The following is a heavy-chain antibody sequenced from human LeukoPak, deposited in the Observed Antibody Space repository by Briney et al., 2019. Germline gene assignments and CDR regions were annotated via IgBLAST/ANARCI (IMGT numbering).Heavy chain of an antibody. CDR3: ARAGYSHGVDY. CDR1: GFTFSNYW. CDR2: VNSDGRTT. D-gene: IGHD5-18*01. J-gene: IGHJ4*02. V-gene: IGHV3-74*01. Sequence: GGSLRLSCAASGFTFSNYWMHWVRQAPGKGLVWVSRVNSDGRTTSYADSVKGRFTISRDNAKNTLYLQMNSLRAEDTAVYSCARAGYSHGVDYWGQGTLVTVSS.